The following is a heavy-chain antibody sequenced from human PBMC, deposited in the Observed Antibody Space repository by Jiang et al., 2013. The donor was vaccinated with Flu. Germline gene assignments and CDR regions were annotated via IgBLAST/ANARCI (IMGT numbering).Heavy chain of an antibody. CDR3: ARDSPNWGLWYFDL. Sequence: KPSQPSHSPRAISGDSVSSNSAAWNWIRQSPSRGLEWLGRTYYRSKWYNDYAVSVKSRITINPDTSKNQFSLQLNSVTPEDTAVYYCARDSPNWGLWYFDLWGRGTLVTVSS. D-gene: IGHD7-27*01. J-gene: IGHJ2*01. CDR2: TYYRSKWYN. CDR1: GDSVSSNSAA. V-gene: IGHV6-1*01.